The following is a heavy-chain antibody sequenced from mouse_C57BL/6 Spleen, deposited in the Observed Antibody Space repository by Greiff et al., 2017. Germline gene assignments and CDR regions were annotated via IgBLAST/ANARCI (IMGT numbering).Heavy chain of an antibody. CDR2: IYPGDGDT. CDR1: GYAFSSYW. J-gene: IGHJ1*03. Sequence: QVQLKESGAELVKPGASVKISCKASGYAFSSYWMNWVKQRPGKGLEWIGQIYPGDGDTNYNGKFKGKATLTADKASSTAYMQLSSLTSEDSAVYCWASPISLLRGSSYDWYFDVWGTGTTVTVAS. CDR3: ASPISLLRGSSYDWYFDV. D-gene: IGHD1-1*01. V-gene: IGHV1-80*01.